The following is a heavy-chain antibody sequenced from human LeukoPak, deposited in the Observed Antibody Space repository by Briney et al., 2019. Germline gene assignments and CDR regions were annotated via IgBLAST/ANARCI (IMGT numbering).Heavy chain of an antibody. J-gene: IGHJ3*02. CDR3: ARVSYYDSSGNDAFDI. CDR1: GGSISSYY. CDR2: IYYSGST. V-gene: IGHV4-59*01. Sequence: KPSETLSLTCTVSGGSISSYYWSWIRQPPGKGLEWIGYIYYSGSTNYNPSLKSRVTISVDTSKNQFSPKLSSVTAADTAVYYCARVSYYDSSGNDAFDIWGQGTMVTVSS. D-gene: IGHD3-22*01.